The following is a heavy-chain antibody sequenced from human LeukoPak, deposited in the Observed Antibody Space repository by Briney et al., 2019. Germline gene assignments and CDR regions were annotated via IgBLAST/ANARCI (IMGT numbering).Heavy chain of an antibody. V-gene: IGHV3-33*01. CDR3: ARDPHYGSGKYYYGLDL. CDR2: MWYDESNE. CDR1: GFTFSNYG. D-gene: IGHD3-10*01. J-gene: IGHJ6*02. Sequence: PGGSLRLSRAASGFTFSNYGMHWVRQAPGKGLEWVAVMWYDESNEYSGDSVKGRFTISRDKSKNTLYLQMNSLRAEDTAVYYYARDPHYGSGKYYYGLDLWGQGTTVTVSS.